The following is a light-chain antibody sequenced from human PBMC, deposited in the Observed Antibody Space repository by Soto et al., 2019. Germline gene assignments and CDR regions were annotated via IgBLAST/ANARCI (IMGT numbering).Light chain of an antibody. V-gene: IGLV2-14*01. CDR1: SSDVGGYDY. CDR3: SSYSISTAYL. J-gene: IGLJ1*01. Sequence: ALTQPASVSGSPGQSITISCTGTSSDVGGYDYVSWYQLHPGKAPKLMVFEVSNRPSGVSYRFSGSKSGNTASLTISGLQAEDEADYFCSSYSISTAYLFGTGTKVTVL. CDR2: EVS.